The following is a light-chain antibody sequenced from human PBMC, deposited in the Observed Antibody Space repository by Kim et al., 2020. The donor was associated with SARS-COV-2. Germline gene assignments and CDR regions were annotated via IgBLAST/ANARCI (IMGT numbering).Light chain of an antibody. Sequence: SSELTQDPAVSVALGQTVRITCQGDSLRSYYASWYQQKPGQAPVLVIYGKNNRPSGIPDRYSGSSSGNTASLTIAVAQAEDEADYYCNSRDSSGNHQVFG. J-gene: IGLJ2*01. V-gene: IGLV3-19*01. CDR1: SLRSYY. CDR3: NSRDSSGNHQV. CDR2: GKN.